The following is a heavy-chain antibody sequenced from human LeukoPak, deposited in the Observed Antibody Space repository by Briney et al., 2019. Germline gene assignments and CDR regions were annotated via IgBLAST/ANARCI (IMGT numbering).Heavy chain of an antibody. J-gene: IGHJ6*03. Sequence: PSETLSLTCTVSGGSISSGSYDWGWIRQPGGKGLEWIGRIYTSGSTNYNPSLMSRVTISVDTSKNQFSLTLSSVTAADTAVYYCARVLSSYYYYYMDVWGKGTTVTVSS. V-gene: IGHV4-61*02. D-gene: IGHD6-19*01. CDR3: ARVLSSYYYYYMDV. CDR1: GGSISSGSYD. CDR2: IYTSGST.